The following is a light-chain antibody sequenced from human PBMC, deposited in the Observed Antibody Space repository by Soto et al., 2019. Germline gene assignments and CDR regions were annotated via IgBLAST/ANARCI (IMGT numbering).Light chain of an antibody. J-gene: IGKJ1*01. V-gene: IGKV1-5*03. Sequence: IQVTQSPSTLSASVVYRVTVTCRASQSVMSWLAWHQQKPGKAPKLLIYKASDLDVGVPSRFSGSGSATEFTLTINDLQPEDAATYYCQQYTAYSPWTFGPGTKVDIK. CDR3: QQYTAYSPWT. CDR2: KAS. CDR1: QSVMSW.